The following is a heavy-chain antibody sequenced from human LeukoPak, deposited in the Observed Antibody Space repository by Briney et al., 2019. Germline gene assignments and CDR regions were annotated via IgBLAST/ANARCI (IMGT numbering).Heavy chain of an antibody. CDR3: ARAQDVNAFDI. Sequence: GGTLRLSCAASGFTFTSYSMNWVRQAPGKGLEWDSSISSSSSYIYYADSVKGRFTISRDNAKNSLYLQMNSLRAEDTAVYYCARAQDVNAFDIWGQGTMVTVSS. CDR2: ISSSSSYI. V-gene: IGHV3-21*01. CDR1: GFTFTSYS. J-gene: IGHJ3*02.